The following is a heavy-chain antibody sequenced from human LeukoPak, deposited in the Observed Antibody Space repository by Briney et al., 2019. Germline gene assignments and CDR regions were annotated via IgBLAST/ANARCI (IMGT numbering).Heavy chain of an antibody. J-gene: IGHJ4*02. CDR1: GYTFTGYY. D-gene: IGHD3-9*01. CDR2: INPNSGGT. CDR3: ARELRYFDWLYYFDY. Sequence: ASVKVSCKASGYTFTGYYMHWVRQAPGQGLEWMGWINPNSGGTNYAQKFQGRVTMTRDTSISTAYMELSRLRSDDTAVYYCARELRYFDWLYYFDYWGQGTLVTVSS. V-gene: IGHV1-2*02.